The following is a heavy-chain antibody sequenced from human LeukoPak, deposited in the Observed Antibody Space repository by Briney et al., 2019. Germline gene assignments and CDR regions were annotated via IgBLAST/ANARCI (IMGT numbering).Heavy chain of an antibody. CDR2: IGSSRDST. Sequence: GDSLRLSCAGSGFTFSTYAMSWVRQAPGEGLEWVSSIGSSRDSTYYADSVKGRFTISRDNSKSTLYLQMNSLRAEDTAVYYCASRGTGWGQGTLVTVSS. J-gene: IGHJ4*02. V-gene: IGHV3-23*01. D-gene: IGHD3-16*01. CDR1: GFTFSTYA. CDR3: ASRGTG.